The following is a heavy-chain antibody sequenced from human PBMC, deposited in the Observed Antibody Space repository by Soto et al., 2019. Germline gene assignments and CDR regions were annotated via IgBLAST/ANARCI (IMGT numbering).Heavy chain of an antibody. CDR3: ARHSRNVLRYFDRSKPFYYYYMDV. CDR1: GYRFTSYW. Sequence: PGESLKISCKGSGYRFTSYWIGWVRQMPGKGLEWMGIIYPGDSDTKYSPSFQGQVTISADKSISTAYLQWSSLKASDTAMYYCARHSRNVLRYFDRSKPFYYYYMDVRGKGTTVTVSS. V-gene: IGHV5-51*01. D-gene: IGHD3-9*01. CDR2: IYPGDSDT. J-gene: IGHJ6*03.